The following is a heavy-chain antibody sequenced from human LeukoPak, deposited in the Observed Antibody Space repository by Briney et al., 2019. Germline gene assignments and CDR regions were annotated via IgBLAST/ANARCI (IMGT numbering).Heavy chain of an antibody. Sequence: SETLSLTCTVSGGSISSYYWSWIRQPPGKGLEWIGYIYYSGSTNYNPSLKSRVTISVDTSKNQFSLKLSSVTAADTAVYYCARAPYDFWSGSPIYFDYWGQGTLVTVSS. V-gene: IGHV4-59*01. D-gene: IGHD3-3*01. CDR2: IYYSGST. CDR3: ARAPYDFWSGSPIYFDY. J-gene: IGHJ4*02. CDR1: GGSISSYY.